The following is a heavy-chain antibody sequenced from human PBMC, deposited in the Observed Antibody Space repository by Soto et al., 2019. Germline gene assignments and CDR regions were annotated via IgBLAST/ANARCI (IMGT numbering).Heavy chain of an antibody. J-gene: IGHJ5*02. CDR3: AREQGKTAGTSGWFDP. Sequence: SETLSLTCAAYGGSFSGYYWSWIRQPPGKGLEWNGEINHSGSTNYNPPLKSRVTISEDTSKNQFTMKLSSVTAADSFVFYFAREQGKTAGTSGWFDPWGQGTLVTVSS. V-gene: IGHV4-34*01. CDR2: INHSGST. CDR1: GGSFSGYY. D-gene: IGHD6-19*01.